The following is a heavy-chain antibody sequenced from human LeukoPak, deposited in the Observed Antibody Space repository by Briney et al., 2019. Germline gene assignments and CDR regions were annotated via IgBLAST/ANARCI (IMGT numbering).Heavy chain of an antibody. D-gene: IGHD1-14*01. V-gene: IGHV3-74*01. CDR2: TNTDGSST. J-gene: IGHJ4*02. CDR1: GFTFDEYT. CDR3: ARITNRVYFDF. Sequence: GGSLRLSCEASGFTFDEYTLYWVRQTPGKGLEWVSRTNTDGSSTTYADSVKGRLTISRDNAKNTLYLQMNSLRAEDTAVYYCARITNRVYFDFWGQGTLVTVSS.